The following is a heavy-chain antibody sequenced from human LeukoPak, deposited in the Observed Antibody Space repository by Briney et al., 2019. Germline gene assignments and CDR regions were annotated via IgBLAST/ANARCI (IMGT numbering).Heavy chain of an antibody. CDR2: INPNSGGT. CDR3: ARSDFWSGYYTTYNWFDP. CDR1: GYTFTGYY. J-gene: IGHJ5*02. D-gene: IGHD3-3*01. Sequence: ASVKVSCKASGYTFTGYYMHWVRQAPGQGLEWTGRINPNSGGTNYAQKFQGRVTMTRDTSISTAYMELSRLRSDDTAVYYCARSDFWSGYYTTYNWFDPWGQGTLVTVSS. V-gene: IGHV1-2*06.